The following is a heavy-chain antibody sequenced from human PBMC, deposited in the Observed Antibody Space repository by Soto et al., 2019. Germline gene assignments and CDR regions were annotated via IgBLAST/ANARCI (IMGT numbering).Heavy chain of an antibody. J-gene: IGHJ4*02. V-gene: IGHV3-33*01. CDR1: GFTFSSYG. CDR3: ASLGLDSSGSQDY. CDR2: IWYDGSNK. Sequence: PGGSLRLSCAASGFTFSSYGMHWVRQAPGKGLERVAVIWYDGSNKYYADSVKGRFTISRDNSKNTLYLQMNSLRAEDTAVYYCASLGLDSSGSQDYWGQGTLVTVSS. D-gene: IGHD3-22*01.